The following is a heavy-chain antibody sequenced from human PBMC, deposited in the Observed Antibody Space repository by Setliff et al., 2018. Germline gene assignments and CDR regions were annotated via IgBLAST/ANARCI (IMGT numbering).Heavy chain of an antibody. J-gene: IGHJ4*02. D-gene: IGHD5-18*01. Sequence: ASVKVSCKVSGYTIYDYFMHWVQQAPGKGLEWMGRVDPENDETIYAEKFQGRVSMTADTSTNTIYMELSSLRSEDTAVYYCARGDSSGNNYPVLDYWGQGTLVTVSS. CDR1: GYTIYDYF. CDR2: VDPENDET. V-gene: IGHV1-69-2*01. CDR3: ARGDSSGNNYPVLDY.